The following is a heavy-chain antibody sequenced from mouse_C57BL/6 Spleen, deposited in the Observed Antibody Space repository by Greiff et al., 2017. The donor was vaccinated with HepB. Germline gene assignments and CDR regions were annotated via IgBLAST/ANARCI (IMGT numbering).Heavy chain of an antibody. J-gene: IGHJ2*01. CDR1: GYTFPSEG. CDR2: IYPRSGNT. V-gene: IGHV1-81*01. CDR3: SCGDYCDRRTSHSDH. D-gene: IGHD5-1*01. Sequence: QVQLQQSGPGLARPGASVKLSYKASGYTFPSEGISGVKRRNGQGLEWIGEIYPRSGNTYYNEKFKGKATLTADKSSSTAYMELRSLTSEDSAVYFCSCGDYCDRRTSHSDHWCQGTPPTVSP.